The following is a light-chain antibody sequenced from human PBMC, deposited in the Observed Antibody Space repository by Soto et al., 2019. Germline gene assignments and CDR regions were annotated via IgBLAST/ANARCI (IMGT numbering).Light chain of an antibody. J-gene: IGLJ3*02. Sequence: QSALTQPRSVSGSPGQSVTISCTGTSSDVGGYNYVSWYQQHPGKAPKLMIYDVSKRPSGVPDRSSGSKSGNTASLTISGIQAEEEADYYCCSDAGSYTLVFGGGTKLTVL. CDR2: DVS. CDR3: CSDAGSYTLV. V-gene: IGLV2-11*01. CDR1: SSDVGGYNY.